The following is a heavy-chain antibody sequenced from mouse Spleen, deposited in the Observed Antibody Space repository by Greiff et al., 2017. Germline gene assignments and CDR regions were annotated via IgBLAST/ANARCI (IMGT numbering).Heavy chain of an antibody. Sequence: VQLQQPGAELVKPGASVKLSCKASGYTFTDYEMHWVKQTPVHGLEWIGAIDPETGGTAYNQKFKGKAILTADKSSSTAYMELRSLTSEDSAVYYCTGPIPSYWGQGTLVTVSA. CDR1: GYTFTDYE. V-gene: IGHV1-15*01. CDR3: TGPIPSY. D-gene: IGHD3-3*01. J-gene: IGHJ3*01. CDR2: IDPETGGT.